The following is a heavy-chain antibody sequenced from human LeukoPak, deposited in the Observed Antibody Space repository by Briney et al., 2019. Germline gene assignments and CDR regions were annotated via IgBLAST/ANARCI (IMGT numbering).Heavy chain of an antibody. CDR2: ISSRGTTT. CDR3: ARDRGSNNYFDQ. J-gene: IGHJ4*02. D-gene: IGHD2-2*01. CDR1: GFTFRDYY. Sequence: GGSLRLSCLASGFTFRDYYMTWIRQAPGKGLEWISFISSRGTTTDYADSVKGRFTISRDNASSTLFLQMNSLRAEDTAVYYCARDRGSNNYFDQWGQGTLVTVSS. V-gene: IGHV3-11*01.